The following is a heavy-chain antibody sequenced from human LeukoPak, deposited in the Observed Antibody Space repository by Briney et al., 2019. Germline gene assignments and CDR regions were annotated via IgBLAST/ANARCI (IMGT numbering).Heavy chain of an antibody. CDR3: ARHYVDIRTVGASYYYYGLDV. CDR2: ISYSGST. V-gene: IGHV4-39*01. CDR1: GGSISNSNYC. J-gene: IGHJ6*02. D-gene: IGHD3-16*02. Sequence: SETLSLTCTVSGGSISNSNYCWGWIRQPPGKGPEWIGSISYSGSTYYNPSLKSRVSISVDTSKNQFSLKVTSVTAADTAVFYCARHYVDIRTVGASYYYYGLDVWGQGTTVTVSS.